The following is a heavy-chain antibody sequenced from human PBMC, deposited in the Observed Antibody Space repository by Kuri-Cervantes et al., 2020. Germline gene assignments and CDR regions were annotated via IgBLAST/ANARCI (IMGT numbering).Heavy chain of an antibody. J-gene: IGHJ4*02. D-gene: IGHD3-3*01. CDR2: INPNSGGT. CDR1: GYTFTSYG. CDR3: ATDIQPLRFLEWLSPQV. V-gene: IGHV1-18*01. Sequence: ASVKVSCKASGYTFTSYGISWVRQAPGQGLEWMGWINPNSGGTNYAQKFQGRVTMTEDTSTDTAYMELSSLRSEDTAVYYCATDIQPLRFLEWLSPQVWGQGTLVTVSS.